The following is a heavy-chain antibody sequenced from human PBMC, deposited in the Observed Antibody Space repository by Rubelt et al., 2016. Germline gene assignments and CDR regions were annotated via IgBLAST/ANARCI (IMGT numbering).Heavy chain of an antibody. J-gene: IGHJ3*02. CDR2: IYYSGST. D-gene: IGHD3-10*01. V-gene: IGHV4-59*01. Sequence: QVQLQESGPGLVKPSETLSLTCTVSGGSISSYYWSWIRQPPGKGLEWIGYIYYSGSTNYNPSLKSRGTISVDTAKNQFSLKLRCVTDADTAVYYCARYYYGSGSYDAYEIGGRGTRVSVSS. CDR1: GGSISSYY. CDR3: ARYYYGSGSYDAYEI.